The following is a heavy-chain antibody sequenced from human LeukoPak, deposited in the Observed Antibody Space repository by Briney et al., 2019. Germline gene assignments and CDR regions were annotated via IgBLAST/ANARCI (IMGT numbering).Heavy chain of an antibody. CDR1: GFTFSSLE. CDR3: ARGVGFRGYVDS. Sequence: GGSLRLSWAVAGFTFSSLEMKWVRQAPGDVLEWVSYISSGGSTIYYADSVKGRFTISREHAKNSLSLQMHSLRAEDTAVYSCARGVGFRGYVDSWGQGNLVTVSS. J-gene: IGHJ4*02. CDR2: ISSGGSTI. D-gene: IGHD5-12*01. V-gene: IGHV3-48*03.